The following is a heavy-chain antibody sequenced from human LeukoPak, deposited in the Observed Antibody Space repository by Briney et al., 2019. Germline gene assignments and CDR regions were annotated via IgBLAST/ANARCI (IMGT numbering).Heavy chain of an antibody. V-gene: IGHV4-39*01. CDR1: GGSISSSSYY. J-gene: IGHJ4*02. Sequence: NPSETLSLTCTVSGGSISSSSYYWGWIRQPPGRGLEWIGCIAYSGNTYYNPSLKSRVTISVDTSKNRFSLKLSSVTAADTAVYYCARIALCGIAGRDCFDYWGQGTLVTVSS. D-gene: IGHD2-21*01. CDR2: IAYSGNT. CDR3: ARIALCGIAGRDCFDY.